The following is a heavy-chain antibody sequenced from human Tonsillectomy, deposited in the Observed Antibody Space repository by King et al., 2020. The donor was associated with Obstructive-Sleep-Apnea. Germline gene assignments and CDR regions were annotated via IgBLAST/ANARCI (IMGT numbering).Heavy chain of an antibody. CDR2: IKSKTDGGTT. Sequence: VQLVESGGGLVKPGGSLRLSCAASGFTFSNAWMSWVRQAPGKGLEWVGRIKSKTDGGTTDYAAPVKGRFTISRDDSKNTLYLQMNSLKTEDTAVYYCTTAPSRPHLYCSSTSCYAATDDYWGQGTLVTVSS. D-gene: IGHD2-2*01. CDR1: GFTFSNAW. CDR3: TTAPSRPHLYCSSTSCYAATDDY. J-gene: IGHJ4*02. V-gene: IGHV3-15*01.